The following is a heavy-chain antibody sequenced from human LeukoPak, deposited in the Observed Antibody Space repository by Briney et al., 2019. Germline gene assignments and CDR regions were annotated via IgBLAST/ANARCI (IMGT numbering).Heavy chain of an antibody. CDR1: GGSISSSKY. V-gene: IGHV4-4*02. CDR3: ARHGGYRFDF. Sequence: PSETLSLTCAVSGGSISSSKYWSWVRPPPGMGLEWIGQISLWGSTSYNPSLNRRVTISIDKSRNQLSLTLNFVTAADTAFYYCARHGGYRFDFWGQGALVTVAS. D-gene: IGHD3-16*01. CDR2: ISLWGST. J-gene: IGHJ4*02.